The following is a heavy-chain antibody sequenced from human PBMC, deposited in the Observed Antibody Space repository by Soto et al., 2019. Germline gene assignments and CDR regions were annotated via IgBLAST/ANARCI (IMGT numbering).Heavy chain of an antibody. J-gene: IGHJ4*02. CDR2: ISSSSSYI. CDR1: GFTFSSYS. CDR3: ARMDYCSGGSCPFDY. V-gene: IGHV3-21*01. D-gene: IGHD2-15*01. Sequence: EVQLVESGGGLVKPGGSLRLSCAASGFTFSSYSMNWVRQAPGKGLEWVSSISSSSSYIYYADSVKGRFTISRDNAKNSLYLQIKRLRAEDTAVYYCARMDYCSGGSCPFDYWGQGTLVTVSS.